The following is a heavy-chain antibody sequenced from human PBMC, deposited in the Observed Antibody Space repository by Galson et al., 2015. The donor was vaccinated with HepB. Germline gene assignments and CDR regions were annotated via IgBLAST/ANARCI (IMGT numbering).Heavy chain of an antibody. D-gene: IGHD3-10*01. J-gene: IGHJ4*02. Sequence: SLRLSCAASGFTFNNYAMSWVRQAPGKGPEWLSGISGGGGSTSSADSVKGRFIISRDNARSTLYLQMNSLRADDTARYYCAKDARRDGLTRGPAVNYYFDYWGPGVGVTVSS. V-gene: IGHV3-23*01. CDR3: AKDARRDGLTRGPAVNYYFDY. CDR2: ISGGGGST. CDR1: GFTFNNYA.